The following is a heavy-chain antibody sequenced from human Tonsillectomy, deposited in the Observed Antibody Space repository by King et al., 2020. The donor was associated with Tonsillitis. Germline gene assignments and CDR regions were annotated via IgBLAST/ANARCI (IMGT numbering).Heavy chain of an antibody. Sequence: QLVQSGGGLVQPGGSLRLSCAASGFTFSRYWMSWVRQAPGKGLEWVANIKQDGSEKYYVDSVKGRFTISRDNAKNSLYLQMNSLRAEDTAVYYCARMLTATGYWGRGTLVTVSS. CDR3: ARMLTATGY. CDR1: GFTFSRYW. D-gene: IGHD2-15*01. CDR2: IKQDGSEK. V-gene: IGHV3-7*01. J-gene: IGHJ4*02.